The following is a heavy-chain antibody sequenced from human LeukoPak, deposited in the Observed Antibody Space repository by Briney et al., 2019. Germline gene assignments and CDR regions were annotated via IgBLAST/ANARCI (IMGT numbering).Heavy chain of an antibody. J-gene: IGHJ5*02. CDR2: INHSGST. Sequence: SETLSLTCAVYGGSFSGYYWSWIRQPPGKGLEWIGEINHSGSTNYNPSLKSRVTISVDTSKNQFSLKLSSVTAADTAVYYCARGVVVVTATTYIWFDPWGQGTLVTVSS. D-gene: IGHD2-21*02. CDR3: ARGVVVVTATTYIWFDP. V-gene: IGHV4-34*01. CDR1: GGSFSGYY.